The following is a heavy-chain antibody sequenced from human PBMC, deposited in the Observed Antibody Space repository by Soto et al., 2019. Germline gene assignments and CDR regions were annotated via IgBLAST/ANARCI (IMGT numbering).Heavy chain of an antibody. Sequence: ASVKVSCKASGGTFSSYAISWVRQAPGQGLEWMGWIIPIFGTANYAQKFQGRVTITADESTSTAYMELSSLRSEDTAVYYCASRAAVGATTRYYYYYYMDVWGKGTTVTVSS. CDR2: IIPIFGTA. D-gene: IGHD1-26*01. V-gene: IGHV1-69*13. CDR3: ASRAAVGATTRYYYYYYMDV. CDR1: GGTFSSYA. J-gene: IGHJ6*03.